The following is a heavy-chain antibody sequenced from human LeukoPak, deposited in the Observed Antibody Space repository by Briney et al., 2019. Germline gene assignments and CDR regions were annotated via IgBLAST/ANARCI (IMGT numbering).Heavy chain of an antibody. V-gene: IGHV3-30-3*01. D-gene: IGHD3-9*01. Sequence: PGGSLRLSCAASGFTFSSYAMHWVRQAPGKGLEWVAVISYDGSNKYYADSVKGRFTISRDNSKNTLYLQMNSLRAEDTAVYYCAKDTVLRYFDWLPRPPFFDYWGQGTLVTVSS. CDR1: GFTFSSYA. CDR3: AKDTVLRYFDWLPRPPFFDY. J-gene: IGHJ4*02. CDR2: ISYDGSNK.